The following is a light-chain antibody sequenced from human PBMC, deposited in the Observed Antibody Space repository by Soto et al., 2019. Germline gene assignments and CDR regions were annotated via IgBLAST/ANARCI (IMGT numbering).Light chain of an antibody. V-gene: IGLV2-14*01. CDR2: DVS. J-gene: IGLJ2*01. Sequence: QSVLTQPASVSGSPGQSITISCTGTSSDVGGYNYVSWYQQHPGKAPKLMIYDVSNRPSGVSNRFSGSKSGNTASLTISGLQAEDEADYYCISYTSSSPVVFGGGTKLTVL. CDR1: SSDVGGYNY. CDR3: ISYTSSSPVV.